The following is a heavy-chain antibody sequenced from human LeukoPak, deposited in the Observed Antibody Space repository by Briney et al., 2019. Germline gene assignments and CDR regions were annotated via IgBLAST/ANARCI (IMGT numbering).Heavy chain of an antibody. CDR2: IILILGIA. V-gene: IGHV1-69*04. D-gene: IGHD2-2*02. Sequence: ASVKVSCKASGGTFSSYAISWVRQAPGQGLEWMGRIILILGIANYAQKFQGRVTITADKSTSTAYMELSGLRSEDTAVYYCASTNGDIVVVPAAIDDYWGQGTLVTVSS. CDR3: ASTNGDIVVVPAAIDDY. CDR1: GGTFSSYA. J-gene: IGHJ4*02.